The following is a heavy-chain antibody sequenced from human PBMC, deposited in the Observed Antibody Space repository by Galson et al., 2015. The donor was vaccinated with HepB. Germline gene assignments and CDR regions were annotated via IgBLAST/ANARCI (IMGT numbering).Heavy chain of an antibody. CDR2: ISSGGTST. J-gene: IGHJ4*02. CDR1: GFTFSGYA. Sequence: LRLSCAASGFTFSGYAMSWVRQAPGKGLEWISSISSGGTSTYYADSVKGRFTISRDNSKSTLYLQMNSLRAEDTAVYYCAKRVAYSSGWYRFDDWGQGTLVTVSS. CDR3: AKRVAYSSGWYRFDD. D-gene: IGHD6-19*01. V-gene: IGHV3-23*01.